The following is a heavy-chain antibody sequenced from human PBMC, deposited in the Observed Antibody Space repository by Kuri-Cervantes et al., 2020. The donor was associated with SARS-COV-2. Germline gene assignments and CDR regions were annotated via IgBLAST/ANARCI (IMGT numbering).Heavy chain of an antibody. CDR3: ARERATNFDY. Sequence: GESLKISCAASGFTFSSYSMNWVRQAPGKGLEWVSSISSSSSYIYYADSVKGRFTISRDNAKNSLYLQMNSLRAEDTAVYYCARERATNFDYWGQGNLVTVSS. V-gene: IGHV3-21*01. CDR1: GFTFSSYS. J-gene: IGHJ4*02. CDR2: ISSSSSYI.